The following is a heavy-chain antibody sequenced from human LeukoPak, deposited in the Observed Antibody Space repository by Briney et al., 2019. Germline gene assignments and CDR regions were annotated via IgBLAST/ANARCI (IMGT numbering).Heavy chain of an antibody. Sequence: SETLSLTCTVSGYSISSGYYWGWIRQPPGKGLEWIGSIFHSGGTYYNPSLKSRVTISVDTSKNQFSLKLSSVTAADTAMYYCARGRKAGYGVDNWFDPWGQGTLVTVSS. CDR2: IFHSGGT. CDR1: GYSISSGYY. D-gene: IGHD4-17*01. CDR3: ARGRKAGYGVDNWFDP. J-gene: IGHJ5*02. V-gene: IGHV4-38-2*02.